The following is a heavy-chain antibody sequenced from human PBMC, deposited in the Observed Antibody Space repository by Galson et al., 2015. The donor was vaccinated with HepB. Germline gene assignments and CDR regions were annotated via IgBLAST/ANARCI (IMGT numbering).Heavy chain of an antibody. Sequence: LRLSCAASGFTFSSYGMHWVRQAPGKGLEWVAVIWYDGSNKYYADSVKGRFTISRDNSKNTLYLQMNSLRAEDTAVYYCARDGCTNGVCYIDYWGQGTLVTVSS. J-gene: IGHJ4*02. D-gene: IGHD2-8*01. CDR2: IWYDGSNK. V-gene: IGHV3-33*01. CDR3: ARDGCTNGVCYIDY. CDR1: GFTFSSYG.